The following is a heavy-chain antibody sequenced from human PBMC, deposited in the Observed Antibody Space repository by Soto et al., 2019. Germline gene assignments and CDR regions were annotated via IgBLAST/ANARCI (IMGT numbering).Heavy chain of an antibody. Sequence: SETLSLTCTVSGGSISSGGYYWSWIRQHPGKGLEWIGYIYYSGSTYYNPSLKSRVTISVDTSKNQFSLKLSSVTAADTAVYYCAREGRGAARSGMDVWGQGTTVTVS. CDR2: IYYSGST. CDR1: GGSISSGGYY. CDR3: AREGRGAARSGMDV. V-gene: IGHV4-31*03. J-gene: IGHJ6*02. D-gene: IGHD6-6*01.